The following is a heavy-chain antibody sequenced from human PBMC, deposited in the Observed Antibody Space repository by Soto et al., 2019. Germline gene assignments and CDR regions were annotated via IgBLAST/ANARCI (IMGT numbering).Heavy chain of an antibody. CDR3: ARSGDNYNRLDY. Sequence: GALRLSCEGSGFTFSDYYISWIRQAPGKGLEWISYSSNSGTFSRYADSVKGRFSISRDNTKNLLYLQMNSLRAEDTAVYYCARSGDNYNRLDYWGQGTPVTVSS. D-gene: IGHD1-1*01. V-gene: IGHV3-11*06. CDR1: GFTFSDYY. J-gene: IGHJ4*02. CDR2: SSNSGTFS.